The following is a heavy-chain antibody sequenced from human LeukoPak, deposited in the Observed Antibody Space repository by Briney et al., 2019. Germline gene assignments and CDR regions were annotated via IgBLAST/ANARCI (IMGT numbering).Heavy chain of an antibody. J-gene: IGHJ4*02. CDR2: IRYDGSNK. V-gene: IGHV3-30*02. Sequence: GGSLRLSCAASGFTFSSYGMHWVRQAPGKGLEWVAFIRYDGSNKYYADSVKGRFTISRDNSKNTLYLQMNSLRAEDTAVYYCARDLSYSSGWYHYWGQGTLVTVSS. CDR3: ARDLSYSSGWYHY. D-gene: IGHD6-19*01. CDR1: GFTFSSYG.